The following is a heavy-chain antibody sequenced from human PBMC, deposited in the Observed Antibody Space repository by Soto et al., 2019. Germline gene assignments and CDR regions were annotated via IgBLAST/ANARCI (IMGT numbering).Heavy chain of an antibody. D-gene: IGHD6-19*01. CDR3: ARDRLIAVTGLLHY. CDR1: GYPFTSYG. Sequence: ASVKVSCKTSGYPFTSYGINWVRQAPGQGPEWMGWISAYNGKTSYTQKFQGRVTMTTDTSTSTAYMELRSLRSDDTAVYYCARDRLIAVTGLLHYWGQGTLVTVSS. J-gene: IGHJ4*02. CDR2: ISAYNGKT. V-gene: IGHV1-18*01.